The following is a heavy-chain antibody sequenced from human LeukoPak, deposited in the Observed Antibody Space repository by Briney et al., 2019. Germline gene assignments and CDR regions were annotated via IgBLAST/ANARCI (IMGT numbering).Heavy chain of an antibody. CDR3: ASQTRSNYVGF. V-gene: IGHV4-59*07. CDR1: GGSISSYY. Sequence: KSSDTLSLTCTVSGGSISSYYWMWLRQPPGKGLEWIGYIYYSGSTNYNPSLKRRVTISVDTSTYHSALKLSSLTAAARVVYYCASQTRSNYVGFWGEGALVPVSS. J-gene: IGHJ4*02. D-gene: IGHD4-11*01. CDR2: IYYSGST.